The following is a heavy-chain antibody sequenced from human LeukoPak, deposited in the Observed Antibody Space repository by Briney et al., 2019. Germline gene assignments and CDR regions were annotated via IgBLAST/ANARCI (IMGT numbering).Heavy chain of an antibody. CDR3: VRFGLTSSLDY. Sequence: GESLKISCKISGYRLADNWIGWVRQVPGKGLEWMGLIYPGDSDTRYSPSFQGQVTFSVDMSISTAYLQLSGLRASDTAIYYCVRFGLTSSLDYWGQGTLVTVSS. D-gene: IGHD6-13*01. CDR2: IYPGDSDT. CDR1: GYRLADNW. J-gene: IGHJ4*02. V-gene: IGHV5-51*01.